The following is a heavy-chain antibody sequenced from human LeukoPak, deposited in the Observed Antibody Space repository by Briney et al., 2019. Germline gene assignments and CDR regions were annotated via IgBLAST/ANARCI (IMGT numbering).Heavy chain of an antibody. V-gene: IGHV4-59*08. CDR2: IYYSGST. CDR3: AKFDEALTGYFGY. CDR1: GGSISSYY. Sequence: SETLSLTCTVSGGSISSYYWSWIRQPPGKGLEWIGYIYYSGSTNYNPSLKSRVTISVDTSKNQFSLKLSSVTAADTAVYYCAKFDEALTGYFGYWGQGTLVTVSS. J-gene: IGHJ4*02. D-gene: IGHD3-9*01.